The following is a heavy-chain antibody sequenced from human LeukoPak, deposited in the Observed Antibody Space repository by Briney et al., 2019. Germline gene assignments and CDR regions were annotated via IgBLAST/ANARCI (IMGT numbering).Heavy chain of an antibody. CDR2: IYSGGST. CDR3: ARGRGGSYPRIDY. CDR1: GFTVSSNY. J-gene: IGHJ4*02. V-gene: IGHV3-53*01. D-gene: IGHD1-26*01. Sequence: GGSLTLSCAASGFTVSSNYMSWVRQAPGKGLEWVSVIYSGGSTYYADSVKGRFTISRDNSKNTLYLQMNSLRAEDTAVYYCARGRGGSYPRIDYWGQGTLVTVSS.